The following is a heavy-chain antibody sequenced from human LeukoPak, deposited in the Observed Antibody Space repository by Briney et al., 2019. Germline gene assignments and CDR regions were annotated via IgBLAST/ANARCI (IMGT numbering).Heavy chain of an antibody. Sequence: SVTVSFTASGGTFSSYGINWVRQAPGQGLEWMGGIIPIFGTADYAPKFQGRVTITADESTSTAYVELSNLRSEDTAVYYCARVALGRRWLPSSYYYGMDVWGQGTTVTVSS. V-gene: IGHV1-69*13. CDR2: IIPIFGTA. D-gene: IGHD5-12*01. CDR1: GGTFSSYG. J-gene: IGHJ6*02. CDR3: ARVALGRRWLPSSYYYGMDV.